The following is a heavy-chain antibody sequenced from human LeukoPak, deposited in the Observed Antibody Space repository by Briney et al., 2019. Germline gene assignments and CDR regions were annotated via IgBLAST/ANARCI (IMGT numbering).Heavy chain of an antibody. V-gene: IGHV1-24*01. J-gene: IGHJ5*02. D-gene: IGHD3-10*01. CDR2: FDPEDGET. CDR1: GYTLTELS. CDR3: ATNLPYGSGSYFWFDP. Sequence: ASVKVSCTVSGYTLTELSMHWVRQAPGEGLEWMGGFDPEDGETIYAQKFQGRVTMTEDTSTDTAYMELSSLRSEDTAVYYCATNLPYGSGSYFWFDPWGQGTLVTVSS.